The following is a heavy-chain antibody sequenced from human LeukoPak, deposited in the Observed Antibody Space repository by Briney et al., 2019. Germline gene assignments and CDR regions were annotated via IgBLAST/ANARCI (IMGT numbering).Heavy chain of an antibody. Sequence: PSETLSLTCTVSGGSISRSSYYWGWIRQPPGKGLEWIGSIYYSGSTYYNPSLKSRVTISVDTSKNQFSLKLSSVTAADTAVYYCARDRIAAAGTGDAFDIWGQGTMVTVSS. D-gene: IGHD6-13*01. V-gene: IGHV4-39*07. CDR1: GGSISRSSYY. CDR3: ARDRIAAAGTGDAFDI. J-gene: IGHJ3*02. CDR2: IYYSGST.